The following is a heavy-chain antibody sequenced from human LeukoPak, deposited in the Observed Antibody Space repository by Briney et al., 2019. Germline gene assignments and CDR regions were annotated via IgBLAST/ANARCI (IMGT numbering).Heavy chain of an antibody. CDR3: AKDLEGSGWYQGYFDY. CDR2: ISGSGGST. Sequence: GGSLRLSCAASGFTFSSYAMSWVRQAPGKGLEWVSAISGSGGSTYYADSVKGRFTISRDNSKNTLYLQMNSLRAEDTAVYCCAKDLEGSGWYQGYFDYWGQGTLVTVSS. V-gene: IGHV3-23*01. J-gene: IGHJ4*02. D-gene: IGHD6-19*01. CDR1: GFTFSSYA.